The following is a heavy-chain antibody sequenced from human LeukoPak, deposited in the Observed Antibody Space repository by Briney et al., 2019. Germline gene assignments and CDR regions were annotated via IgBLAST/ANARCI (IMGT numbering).Heavy chain of an antibody. D-gene: IGHD3-10*01. CDR3: AKDWRVWFGEFPTDAFDI. J-gene: IGHJ3*02. CDR1: GFTFSSYA. Sequence: PGGSLRLSCAASGFTFSSYAMSWVRQAPGKGLEWVSAISGSGGSTYYADSMKGRFTISRDNSKNTLYLQMNSLRAEDTAVYYCAKDWRVWFGEFPTDAFDIWGQGTMVTVSS. CDR2: ISGSGGST. V-gene: IGHV3-23*01.